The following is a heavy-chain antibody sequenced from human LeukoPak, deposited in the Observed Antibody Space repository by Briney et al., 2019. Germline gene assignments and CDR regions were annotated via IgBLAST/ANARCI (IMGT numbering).Heavy chain of an antibody. V-gene: IGHV3-23*01. Sequence: GGSLRLSCAASGFTFSSYAMSWVRQAPGKGLEWVSAISGSGGSTYYADSVKGRFTTSRDNSKNTLYLQMNSLRAEDTAVYYCAKDRGSSWYSEEYYFDYWGQGTLVTVSS. CDR3: AKDRGSSWYSEEYYFDY. J-gene: IGHJ4*02. D-gene: IGHD6-13*01. CDR1: GFTFSSYA. CDR2: ISGSGGST.